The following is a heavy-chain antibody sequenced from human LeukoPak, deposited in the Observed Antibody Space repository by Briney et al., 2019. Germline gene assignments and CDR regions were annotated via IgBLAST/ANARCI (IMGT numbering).Heavy chain of an antibody. CDR3: AKDRILWFGELFYFDY. CDR1: GFTFSSYA. V-gene: IGHV3-23*01. CDR2: ISGSGGST. Sequence: PGGSLRLSCAASGFTFSSYAMSWVRQAPGKGLEWVSAISGSGGSTYYADSVKGRFTISRDNSKNTLYLQMNSLRAEDTAVYYCAKDRILWFGELFYFDYRGQGTLVTVSS. D-gene: IGHD3-10*01. J-gene: IGHJ4*02.